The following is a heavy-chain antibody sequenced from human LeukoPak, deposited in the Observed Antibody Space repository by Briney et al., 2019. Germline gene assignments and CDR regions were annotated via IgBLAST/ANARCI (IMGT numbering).Heavy chain of an antibody. Sequence: PSETLSLTCTVSGGSISSSSYYWGWIRQPPGKGLEWIGSIYYSGSTYYNPSLKSRVTISVDTSKNQFSLKLSSVTAADTAVYYCTDSRKYYYDSSGYRYSFRGYWGQGTLVTVSS. CDR1: GGSISSSSYY. V-gene: IGHV4-39*01. D-gene: IGHD3-22*01. CDR2: IYYSGST. J-gene: IGHJ4*02. CDR3: TDSRKYYYDSSGYRYSFRGY.